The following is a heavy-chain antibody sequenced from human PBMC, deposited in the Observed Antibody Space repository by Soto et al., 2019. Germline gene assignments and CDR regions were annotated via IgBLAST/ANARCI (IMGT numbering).Heavy chain of an antibody. J-gene: IGHJ4*02. D-gene: IGHD3-22*01. V-gene: IGHV4-30-4*01. CDR3: ARIYDSSGYVDY. CDR1: GGSISSGHYY. CDR2: IYFRGST. Sequence: PSETLSLTCTVSGGSISSGHYYWSWIRQPPGKGLEWIGNIYFRGSTYFSPSLKGRGTISVDTSKNQFSLKLSSVTAADTAVYYCARIYDSSGYVDYWGQGTLVTVPQ.